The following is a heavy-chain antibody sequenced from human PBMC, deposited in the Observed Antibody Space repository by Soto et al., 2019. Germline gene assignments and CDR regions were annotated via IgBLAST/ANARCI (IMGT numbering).Heavy chain of an antibody. CDR1: GGSISSSSYY. Sequence: QLQLQESGPGLVKPSETLSLTCTVSGGSISSSSYYWGWIRQPPGKGLEWIGSIYYSGSTYYNPSLKSRVTISVDTSKNQFSLKLSSVTAADTAVYYCARLVRDSSGYYDCLGQGTLVTVSS. CDR3: ARLVRDSSGYYDC. CDR2: IYYSGST. D-gene: IGHD3-22*01. V-gene: IGHV4-39*01. J-gene: IGHJ4*02.